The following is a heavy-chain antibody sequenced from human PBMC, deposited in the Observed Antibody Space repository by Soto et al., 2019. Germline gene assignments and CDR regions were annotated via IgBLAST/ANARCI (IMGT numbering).Heavy chain of an antibody. CDR2: LILDIGDT. D-gene: IGHD2-2*01. V-gene: IGHV1-69*02. CDR1: GGTLSSYT. CDR3: AADPPPPDIVVVPARDYYYYYGMDV. Sequence: GASVKVSCKASGGTLSSYTFSWVRQAPGQGLEWMGRLILDIGDTNYAKKFQGRFTIIRDTSTSTAYMELSSLRSEDTAVYYCAADPPPPDIVVVPARDYYYYYGMDVWGQGTTVTVSS. J-gene: IGHJ6*02.